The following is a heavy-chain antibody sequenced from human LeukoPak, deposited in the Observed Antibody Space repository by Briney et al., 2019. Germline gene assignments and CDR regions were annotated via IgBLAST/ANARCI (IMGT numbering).Heavy chain of an antibody. J-gene: IGHJ4*02. CDR1: GFTFSSYS. V-gene: IGHV3-48*04. Sequence: GGSLRLSCAAFGFTFSSYSMNWVRQAPGKGLEWVSYISSSSSTIYYTDSVKGRFMISRDNAKNSVFLQMNSLRAEDTAVYYCARAVGGDNDLWGQGTLVTVSS. CDR3: ARAVGGDNDL. CDR2: ISSSSSTI. D-gene: IGHD4-17*01.